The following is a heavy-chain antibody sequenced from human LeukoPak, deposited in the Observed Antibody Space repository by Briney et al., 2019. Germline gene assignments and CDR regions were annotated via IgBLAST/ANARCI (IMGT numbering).Heavy chain of an antibody. CDR1: GGTFSSYA. CDR3: AREGIAVAGIWFDP. V-gene: IGHV1-69*13. Sequence: ASVKVSCKASGGTFSSYAISWVRQAPGQGLEWVGGIIPIFGTANYAQKFQGRVTITADESTSTAYMELSSLRSDDTAVYYCAREGIAVAGIWFDPWGQGTLVTVSS. J-gene: IGHJ5*02. CDR2: IIPIFGTA. D-gene: IGHD6-19*01.